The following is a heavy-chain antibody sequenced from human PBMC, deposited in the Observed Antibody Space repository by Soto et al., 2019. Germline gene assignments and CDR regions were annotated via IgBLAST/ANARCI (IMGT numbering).Heavy chain of an antibody. CDR3: ARALSVAQYFYYMDV. Sequence: ASVKVSCKTSGYTFTTYGISWVRQAPGQGLEWMGWISPYNGDTHYAEKFQGRLTMTTDTSTTSAYMELRTLSSDDRAIYFCARALSVAQYFYYMDVWGKGTTVTVS. CDR1: GYTFTTYG. J-gene: IGHJ6*03. CDR2: ISPYNGDT. D-gene: IGHD5-12*01. V-gene: IGHV1-18*01.